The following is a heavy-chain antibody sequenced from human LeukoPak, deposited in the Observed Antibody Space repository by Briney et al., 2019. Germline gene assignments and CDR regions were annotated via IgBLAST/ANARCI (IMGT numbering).Heavy chain of an antibody. CDR2: IKQDGRDK. V-gene: IGHV3-7*01. CDR3: ARDSPHYYDSSGYWFDP. CDR1: GFTFSSYW. Sequence: GGSLRLSCAASGFTFSSYWMSWVRQAPGKGLQWVANIKQDGRDKYYVDSVKGRFTISRDNAKNSLYLQMNSLRAEDTAVYYCARDSPHYYDSSGYWFDPWGQGTLVTVSS. J-gene: IGHJ5*02. D-gene: IGHD3-22*01.